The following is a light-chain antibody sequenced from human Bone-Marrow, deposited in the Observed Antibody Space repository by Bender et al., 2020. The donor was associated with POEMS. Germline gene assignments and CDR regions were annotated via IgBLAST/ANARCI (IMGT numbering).Light chain of an antibody. CDR1: SSDVGSYDL. CDR3: VAWDASLNGWV. V-gene: IGLV2-14*02. J-gene: IGLJ3*02. CDR2: EGS. Sequence: QSALTQPASVSGSPGQSITISCTGTSSDVGSYDLVSWYQQRPGKAPKLMIYEGSKRPSGVSNRFSGSKSGTSASLAITGLQSDDEAIYFCVAWDASLNGWVFGGGTKLTVL.